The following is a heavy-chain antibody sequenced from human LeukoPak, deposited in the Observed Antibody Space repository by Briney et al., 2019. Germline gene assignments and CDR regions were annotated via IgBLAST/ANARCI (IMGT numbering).Heavy chain of an antibody. D-gene: IGHD3-22*01. Sequence: GGSLRLSCAASGFTFGSYSMNWVRQVPGKGLVWVSRINNDGTATFFADSVKGRFTISRDNAKNTLYLQMDSLRAEDTAVYYCARDLGQYYDTSDNWFDPWGQGTLVTVSS. CDR2: INNDGTAT. J-gene: IGHJ5*02. V-gene: IGHV3-74*01. CDR3: ARDLGQYYDTSDNWFDP. CDR1: GFTFGSYS.